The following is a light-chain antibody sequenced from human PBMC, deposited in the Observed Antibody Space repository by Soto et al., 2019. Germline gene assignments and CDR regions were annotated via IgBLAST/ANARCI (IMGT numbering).Light chain of an antibody. V-gene: IGLV2-14*01. CDR2: EVN. CDR1: SSDVGDYNY. CDR3: SSYTSISTYV. J-gene: IGLJ1*01. Sequence: QSALTQPASVSGSPGQSITISCTGTSSDVGDYNYVSWYQHHPGKATKLIIYEVNNRTSGVSNRFSGSKSGSTASLTISGLQAEDEADYYCSSYTSISTYVFGTGTKVTVL.